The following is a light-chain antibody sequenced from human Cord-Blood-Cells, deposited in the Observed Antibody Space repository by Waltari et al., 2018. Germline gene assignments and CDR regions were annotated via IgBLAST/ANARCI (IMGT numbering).Light chain of an antibody. CDR1: QSLLHSNGYNY. Sequence: DIVMTQSPLSLPVTPGEPASISCRSSQSLLHSNGYNYLDWYLQKPGQSPQLLIYLGSNRASGVPDRFSGSGSGTDFTLKSSRVEAEDVGVYYCMQALQTPPTFGQVTKVEIK. CDR3: MQALQTPPT. J-gene: IGKJ1*01. CDR2: LGS. V-gene: IGKV2-28*01.